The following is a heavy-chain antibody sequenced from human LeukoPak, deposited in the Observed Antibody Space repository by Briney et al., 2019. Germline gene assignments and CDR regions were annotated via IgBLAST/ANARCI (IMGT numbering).Heavy chain of an antibody. CDR1: GFTFSDHY. CDR2: ISSSGSSI. J-gene: IGHJ4*02. CDR3: ARHLQIYSSYLFFDY. D-gene: IGHD6-6*01. Sequence: GGSLRLSCAASGFTFSDHYMSWIRQAPGKGLEWVPYISSSGSSIDYADSVKGRFTTSRDNAKNSLYLQMNSPRAEDTAVYYCARHLQIYSSYLFFDYWGQGTLVTVSS. V-gene: IGHV3-11*01.